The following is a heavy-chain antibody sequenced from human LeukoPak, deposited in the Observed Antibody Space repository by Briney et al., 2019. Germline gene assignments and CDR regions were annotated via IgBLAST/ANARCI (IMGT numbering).Heavy chain of an antibody. V-gene: IGHV5-51*01. Sequence: GESLKISCKGSGYSFTSYWIGWVRQMPGKGLEWMGIIYPGDSETRYSPSFQGQVTISADKSISTAYLQWSSLKASDTAMYYCARMDDYGGNSGGWDYWGQGTLVTVSS. CDR1: GYSFTSYW. J-gene: IGHJ4*02. CDR2: IYPGDSET. D-gene: IGHD4-23*01. CDR3: ARMDDYGGNSGGWDY.